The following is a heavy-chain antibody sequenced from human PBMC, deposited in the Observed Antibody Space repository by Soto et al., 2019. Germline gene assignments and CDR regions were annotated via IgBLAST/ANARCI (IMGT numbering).Heavy chain of an antibody. CDR2: IYWDDDK. D-gene: IGHD2-21*02. CDR3: AHSLVNRGGDLGY. J-gene: IGHJ4*02. CDR1: GFSLSTNRVG. V-gene: IGHV2-5*02. Sequence: QITLKESGPTLVKPTQTLTLTCTFSGFSLSTNRVGVGWIRQPPGKALEWLALIYWDDDKRYSPSLKSRLTIPEATSKNQVVLLMTNMDPVDTATYYCAHSLVNRGGDLGYWGQGTLVTVSS.